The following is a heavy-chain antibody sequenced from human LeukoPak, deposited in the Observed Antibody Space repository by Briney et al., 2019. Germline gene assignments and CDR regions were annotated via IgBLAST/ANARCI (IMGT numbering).Heavy chain of an antibody. CDR3: ARTSLGTDY. J-gene: IGHJ4*02. Sequence: GALRLSCAASGFTFSSYEMNWVRQAPGKGLEWLSSITSSGSTIYYADSVKGRFTISRDNAKNSLYLQMNSLRAEDTAVYYCARTSLGTDYWGQGTPVTVSS. CDR1: GFTFSSYE. V-gene: IGHV3-48*03. CDR2: ITSSGSTI.